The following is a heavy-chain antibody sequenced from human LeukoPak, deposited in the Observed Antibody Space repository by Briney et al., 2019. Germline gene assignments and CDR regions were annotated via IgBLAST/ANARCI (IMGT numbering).Heavy chain of an antibody. V-gene: IGHV1-2*02. Sequence: GASVKVSCKASGYTFTGYYMHWVRQAPGQGLEWMGWINPNSGGTNYAQKFQGRVTMTRDTSISTAYMELSRLRSDDTAVYYCARLIGSRGYCSGGSCRRRFDPWGQGTLVTVSS. D-gene: IGHD2-15*01. J-gene: IGHJ5*02. CDR3: ARLIGSRGYCSGGSCRRRFDP. CDR1: GYTFTGYY. CDR2: INPNSGGT.